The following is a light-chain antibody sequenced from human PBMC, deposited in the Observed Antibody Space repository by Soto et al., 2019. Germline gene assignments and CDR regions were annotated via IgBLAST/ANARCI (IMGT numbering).Light chain of an antibody. CDR1: QSVSSY. V-gene: IGKV3-11*01. Sequence: EIVLTQSPATLSLSPGERATLSCRASQSVSSYLAWYQQKPGQAPRLLIYDVSKRATGIPARFSGSGSGTDFTLTISSLEPEDFAVYYCQLRSNWLITFGQGTRLEIK. CDR2: DVS. CDR3: QLRSNWLIT. J-gene: IGKJ5*01.